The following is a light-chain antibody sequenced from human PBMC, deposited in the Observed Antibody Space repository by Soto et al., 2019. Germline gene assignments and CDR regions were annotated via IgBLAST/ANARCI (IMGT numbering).Light chain of an antibody. V-gene: IGKV1-33*01. Sequence: DIQMTQSPSSLSASVGDRVTITCQASQDIKNYLNWYQQKSGKAPKLLIYDASDLETGVPSRFSGSGSGTDFTFTINSLQPEDIATYYCQQYDNLPLTFGGGTRWIS. CDR3: QQYDNLPLT. J-gene: IGKJ4*01. CDR2: DAS. CDR1: QDIKNY.